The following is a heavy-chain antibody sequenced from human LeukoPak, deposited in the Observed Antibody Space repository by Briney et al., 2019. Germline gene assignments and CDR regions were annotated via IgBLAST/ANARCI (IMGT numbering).Heavy chain of an antibody. J-gene: IGHJ5*02. CDR2: INPNNGNT. CDR1: GYTFTSYG. D-gene: IGHD5-18*01. Sequence: SLKVSCKASGYTFTSYGINWVRQAPGQGLEWMGWINPNNGNTNYAPKLQGRVTMTTDTSKTTAYMELRSLISDDTAVYYCAITRHTTMENWFDPWGQGTLVTVSS. CDR3: AITRHTTMENWFDP. V-gene: IGHV1-18*01.